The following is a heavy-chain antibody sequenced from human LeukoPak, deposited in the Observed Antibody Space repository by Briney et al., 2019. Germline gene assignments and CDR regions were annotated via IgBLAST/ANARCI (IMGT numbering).Heavy chain of an antibody. J-gene: IGHJ4*02. V-gene: IGHV1-2*02. D-gene: IGHD1-26*01. Sequence: GASVKVSFKASGYTFTCYYMHWVRQAPGQGLEWMGWINPNSGGTNYSQKFQGRVTMTRDTSISTAYMELSRLRSDDTAVYYCARDLLGATPNWGQGTLVTVSS. CDR1: GYTFTCYY. CDR3: ARDLLGATPN. CDR2: INPNSGGT.